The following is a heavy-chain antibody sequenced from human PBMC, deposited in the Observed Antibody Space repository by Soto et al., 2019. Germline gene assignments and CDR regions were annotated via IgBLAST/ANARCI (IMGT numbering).Heavy chain of an antibody. Sequence: GGSLRLSCAASGFTLSTYTMNWVRQPPGKGLEWVSDISGSGGSTYYADSVKGRFTISRDNSKNTLYLQMNSLRAEDTAVYYCAKKVAGSEPFQHWGQGTLVTVSS. V-gene: IGHV3-23*01. D-gene: IGHD6-19*01. CDR2: ISGSGGST. CDR3: AKKVAGSEPFQH. J-gene: IGHJ1*01. CDR1: GFTLSTYT.